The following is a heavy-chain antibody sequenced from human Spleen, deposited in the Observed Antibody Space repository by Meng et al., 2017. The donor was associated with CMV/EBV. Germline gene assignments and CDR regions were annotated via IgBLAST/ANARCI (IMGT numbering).Heavy chain of an antibody. D-gene: IGHD3-22*01. V-gene: IGHV1-69*05. Sequence: CKASGGTFSSYAISWVRQAPGQGLEWMGGIIPIFGTANYAQKFQGRVTITTDESTSTAYMELSSLRSEDTAVYYCASPNDSSAGLDYWGQGTLVTVSS. CDR1: GGTFSSYA. CDR2: IIPIFGTA. J-gene: IGHJ4*02. CDR3: ASPNDSSAGLDY.